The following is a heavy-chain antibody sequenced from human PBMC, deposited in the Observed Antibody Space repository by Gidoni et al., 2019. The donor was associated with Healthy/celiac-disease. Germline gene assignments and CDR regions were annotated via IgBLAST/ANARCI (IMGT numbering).Heavy chain of an antibody. J-gene: IGHJ3*02. D-gene: IGHD5-12*01. CDR1: GFTFSSYW. CDR3: TRGERWLQSGAFDI. CDR2: INSDGSST. Sequence: EVQLVESGGGLVQPGGSLRLSCAASGFTFSSYWMHWVRQVPGKGLVWVSRINSDGSSTNYADSVKGRFTISRDNAKNTLYLQMNSLRTEDTAVYYCTRGERWLQSGAFDIWGQGTMVTVSS. V-gene: IGHV3-74*01.